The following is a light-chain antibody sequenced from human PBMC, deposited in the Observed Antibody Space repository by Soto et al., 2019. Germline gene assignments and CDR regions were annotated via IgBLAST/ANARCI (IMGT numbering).Light chain of an antibody. CDR2: DSS. CDR1: QNVDKF. Sequence: EIELTQSPATLSLSPGETATLSCRASQNVDKFLAWYQQRPGQPPRLLIFDSSNRATGVPVRFSGSGSGTEFTLTISSLQSEDFAVYYCQQYNNWPRTFGQGTKLEIK. CDR3: QQYNNWPRT. J-gene: IGKJ2*01. V-gene: IGKV3-11*01.